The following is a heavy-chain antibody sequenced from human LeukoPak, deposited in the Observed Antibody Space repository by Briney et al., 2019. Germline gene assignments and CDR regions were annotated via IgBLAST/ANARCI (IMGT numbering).Heavy chain of an antibody. Sequence: GGSLRLSCAASGFTFDDYAMHWVRQAPEKGLEWVSGISWNSGAIGYADSVRGRFTISRDNAKNSLYLQMNSLRAEDTALYYCAKGLSKSSSASYYTDWGQGTLVTVSS. CDR2: ISWNSGAI. J-gene: IGHJ4*02. CDR3: AKGLSKSSSASYYTD. V-gene: IGHV3-9*01. CDR1: GFTFDDYA. D-gene: IGHD2-2*02.